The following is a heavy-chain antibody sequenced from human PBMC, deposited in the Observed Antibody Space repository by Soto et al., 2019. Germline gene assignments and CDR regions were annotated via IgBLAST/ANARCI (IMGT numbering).Heavy chain of an antibody. CDR1: GFTFSSYW. Sequence: EVQLVESGGGLVQPGGSLRLSCAASGFTFSSYWMSWVRQAPGKGLEWVANIKQDGSEKYYVDSVKGRFTISRDNAKNSLYLQMNSLRAEDTAVYYCARDKSYGDSNWFDPWGQGTLVTVSS. CDR2: IKQDGSEK. CDR3: ARDKSYGDSNWFDP. J-gene: IGHJ5*02. D-gene: IGHD4-17*01. V-gene: IGHV3-7*03.